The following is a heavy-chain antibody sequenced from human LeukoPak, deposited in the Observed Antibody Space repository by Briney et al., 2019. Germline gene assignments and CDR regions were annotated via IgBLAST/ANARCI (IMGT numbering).Heavy chain of an antibody. V-gene: IGHV4-59*08. D-gene: IGHD5-12*01. CDR2: IYYSGST. CDR1: GVSISNYY. CDR3: ARGGYDSLYFDY. Sequence: SETLSLTCTVSGVSISNYYWSWIRQPPGKGLEWIGYIYYSGSTNYNPSLKSRVTISVDTSKNQFSLKLSSVTAADTAVYYCARGGYDSLYFDYWGQGTLVTVSS. J-gene: IGHJ4*02.